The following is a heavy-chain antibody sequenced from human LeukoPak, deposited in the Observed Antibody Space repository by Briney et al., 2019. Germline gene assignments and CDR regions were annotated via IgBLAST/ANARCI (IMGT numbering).Heavy chain of an antibody. CDR3: ARKGYTYGYFFDY. CDR1: GGSISNYY. D-gene: IGHD5-18*01. CDR2: IYYSGST. V-gene: IGHV4-59*12. J-gene: IGHJ4*02. Sequence: SETLSLTCTASGGSISNYYWSWIRQPPGKGLEWIGYIYYSGSTNYNPSLKSRVIISVDTSKNQFSLKLSSVTAADTAVYYCARKGYTYGYFFDYWAREPWSPSPQ.